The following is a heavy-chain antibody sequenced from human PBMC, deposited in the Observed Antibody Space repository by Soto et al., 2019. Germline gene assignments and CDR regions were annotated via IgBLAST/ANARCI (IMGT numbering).Heavy chain of an antibody. CDR1: GFTFRRFT. CDR3: TRDASRDSSARGWFDP. V-gene: IGHV3-21*01. CDR2: ISSNSAYI. Sequence: GGSLRLSCADSGFTFRRFTMNWVRQAPGKGLEWVSTISSNSAYIYYTDALRGRFTISRDNAKNSLHLQMNSLRAEDTAVYYCTRDASRDSSARGWFDPWGPGTLVTVSS. D-gene: IGHD6-13*01. J-gene: IGHJ5*02.